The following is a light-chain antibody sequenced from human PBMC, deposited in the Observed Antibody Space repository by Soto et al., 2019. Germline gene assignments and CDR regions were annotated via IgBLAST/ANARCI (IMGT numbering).Light chain of an antibody. CDR3: QQSYSTPRT. V-gene: IGKV1-39*01. CDR2: AAS. CDR1: QSISSY. Sequence: PIPQSPTPPSASVGARVTITCRASQSISSYLNWYQQKPGKAPKLLIYAASSLQSGVPSRFSGSGSGTDFTLTISSLQPEDFATYYCQQSYSTPRTFGQGTKVDIK. J-gene: IGKJ1*01.